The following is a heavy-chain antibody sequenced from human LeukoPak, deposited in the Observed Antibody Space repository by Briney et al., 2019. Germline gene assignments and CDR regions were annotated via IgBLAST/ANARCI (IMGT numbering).Heavy chain of an antibody. J-gene: IGHJ4*02. CDR1: GFTFSKYW. D-gene: IGHD6-19*01. CDR2: INTDGTVT. CDR3: ATKQWLAPPPDS. V-gene: IGHV3-74*01. Sequence: GGSLRLSCAASGFTFSKYWMLWVRQAPGKGLENVSRINTDGTVTTYADSVKGRFTVSRDNAGNTMFLQMNSVRDEDTAVYYCATKQWLAPPPDSWGQGTPVTVSS.